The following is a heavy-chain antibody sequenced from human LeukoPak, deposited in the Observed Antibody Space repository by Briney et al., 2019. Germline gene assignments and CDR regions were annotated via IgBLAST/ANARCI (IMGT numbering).Heavy chain of an antibody. V-gene: IGHV4-4*07. CDR1: GGSISSYY. D-gene: IGHD6-13*01. J-gene: IGHJ3*02. Sequence: SETLSLTCTVSGGSISSYYWSWIRQPAGKGLEWIGRIYTSGSTNYKPSLKSRVTMSVDTSKNQFSLKLSSVTAADTAVYYCARDRRTYSSSWTDAFDIWGQGTMVTVSS. CDR2: IYTSGST. CDR3: ARDRRTYSSSWTDAFDI.